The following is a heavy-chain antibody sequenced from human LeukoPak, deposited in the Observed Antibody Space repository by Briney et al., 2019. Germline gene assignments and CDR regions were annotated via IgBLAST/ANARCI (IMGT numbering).Heavy chain of an antibody. CDR1: GFTFSSYA. CDR2: ISYDGSNK. CDR3: AGGSSGYLFDY. Sequence: PGRSLRLSCAASGFTFSSYAMHWVRRAPGKGLEWVAVISYDGSNKYYADSVKGRFTISRDNSKNTLYLQMNSLRAEDTAVYYCAGGSSGYLFDYWGQGTLVTVSS. J-gene: IGHJ4*02. D-gene: IGHD3-22*01. V-gene: IGHV3-30*04.